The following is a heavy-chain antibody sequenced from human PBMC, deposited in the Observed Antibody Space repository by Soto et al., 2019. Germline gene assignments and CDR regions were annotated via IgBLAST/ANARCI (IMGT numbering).Heavy chain of an antibody. CDR1: GYTFTSYY. V-gene: IGHV1-46*03. J-gene: IGHJ1*01. D-gene: IGHD6-19*01. CDR2: INPSGGST. Sequence: ASVKVSCKASGYTFTSYYMHWVRQAPGQGLECMGIINPSGGSTSYAQKFQGRVTMTRDTSTSTVYMELSSLRSEDTAVYYCARDSRLNRGIAVAGILDAEYFQHWGQGTLVTVSS. CDR3: ARDSRLNRGIAVAGILDAEYFQH.